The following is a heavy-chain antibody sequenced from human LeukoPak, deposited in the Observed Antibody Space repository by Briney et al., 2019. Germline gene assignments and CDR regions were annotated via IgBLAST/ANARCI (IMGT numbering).Heavy chain of an antibody. CDR3: ARGYQDYYYYYGMDV. V-gene: IGHV3-30*04. Sequence: GGSLRLSCAASGFTFSSYAMHWVRQAPGKGLEWVAVISYDGSNKYYADSVKGRFTISRDNPKNTLYLQMNSLRAEDTAVYYCARGYQDYYYYYGMDVWGKGTTVTVSS. D-gene: IGHD2-2*01. CDR1: GFTFSSYA. J-gene: IGHJ6*04. CDR2: ISYDGSNK.